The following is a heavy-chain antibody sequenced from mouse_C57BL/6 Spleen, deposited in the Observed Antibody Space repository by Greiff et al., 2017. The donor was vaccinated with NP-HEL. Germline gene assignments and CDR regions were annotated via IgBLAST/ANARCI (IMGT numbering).Heavy chain of an antibody. CDR2: INSDGGST. D-gene: IGHD1-1*01. Sequence: EVQRVESGGGLVQPGESLKLSCESNEYEFPSHDMSWVRKTPEKRLELVAAINSDGGSTYYPDTMERRFIISRDNTKKTLYLQMSSLRSEDTALYYCARHYYGSSLYYYAMDYWGQGTSVTVSS. V-gene: IGHV5-2*01. CDR1: EYEFPSHD. J-gene: IGHJ4*01. CDR3: ARHYYGSSLYYYAMDY.